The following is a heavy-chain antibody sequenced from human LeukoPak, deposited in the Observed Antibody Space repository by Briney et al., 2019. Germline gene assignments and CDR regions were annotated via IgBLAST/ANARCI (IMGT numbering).Heavy chain of an antibody. Sequence: GASVKVSCKDSGYTLTGYYMHWVRQAPGQGPEWMGWINGNSGGTKYAQKFEGRATMTSDTSTSTVQMDLGTLRSDDTAVYYCARENIEQWPAFDYWGQGTPVTVSS. J-gene: IGHJ4*02. CDR2: INGNSGGT. CDR1: GYTLTGYY. CDR3: ARENIEQWPAFDY. D-gene: IGHD1/OR15-1a*01. V-gene: IGHV1-2*02.